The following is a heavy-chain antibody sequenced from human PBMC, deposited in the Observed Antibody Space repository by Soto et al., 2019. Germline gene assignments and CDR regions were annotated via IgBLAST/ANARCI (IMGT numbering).Heavy chain of an antibody. CDR2: IYPGDSDT. J-gene: IGHJ6*02. V-gene: IGHV5-51*07. CDR3: AISRYSYAMDV. D-gene: IGHD3-16*02. CDR1: GYSFTSYW. Sequence: GESLKISCKGSGYSFTSYWIGWVHQMPGKGLEWMGIIYPGDSDTRHSPSFQGQVTISADKSIRTAYLQWSSLEASDTAMYYCAISRYSYAMDVWGQGTTVTVSS.